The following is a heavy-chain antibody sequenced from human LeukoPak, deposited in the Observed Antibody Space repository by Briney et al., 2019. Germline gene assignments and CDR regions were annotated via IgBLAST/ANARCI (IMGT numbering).Heavy chain of an antibody. V-gene: IGHV3-21*01. Sequence: GGSLRLSCAASGFTFSSYAMSWVRQAPGKGLEWVSSISGSSSYIYYADSVKGRFSISRDNAKNSLYLQMNSLRAEDTAVYYCARAQDYCSGGSCYGYFQHWGQGSLVTVSS. D-gene: IGHD2-15*01. CDR1: GFTFSSYA. CDR3: ARAQDYCSGGSCYGYFQH. J-gene: IGHJ1*01. CDR2: ISGSSSYI.